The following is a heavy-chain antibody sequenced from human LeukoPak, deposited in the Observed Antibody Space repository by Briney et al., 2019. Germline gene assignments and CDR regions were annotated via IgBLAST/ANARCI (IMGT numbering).Heavy chain of an antibody. Sequence: SQTLSLTCTVSGGSISSGGYYWSWIREHPGKGLEWIGYIYYSGSTYYNPSLKSRVTISVDTSKNQFSLMLSSVTAADTAVYYCARAPGIAAAEWDYWGQGTLVTVFS. J-gene: IGHJ4*02. CDR3: ARAPGIAAAEWDY. D-gene: IGHD6-13*01. CDR1: GGSISSGGYY. V-gene: IGHV4-31*03. CDR2: IYYSGST.